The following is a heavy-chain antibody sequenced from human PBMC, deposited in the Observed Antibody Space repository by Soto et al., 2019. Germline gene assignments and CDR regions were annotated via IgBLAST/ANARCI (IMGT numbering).Heavy chain of an antibody. CDR2: ISYDGSNK. CDR3: AKPRVFYAQYYFDY. J-gene: IGHJ4*02. V-gene: IGHV3-30*18. CDR1: GFTFSSYG. D-gene: IGHD2-8*01. Sequence: GGSLRLSCAASGFTFSSYGMHWVRQAPGKGLEWVAVISYDGSNKYYADSVKGRFTISRDNSKNTLYLQMNSLRAEDTAVYYCAKPRVFYAQYYFDYWGQGTLVTVSS.